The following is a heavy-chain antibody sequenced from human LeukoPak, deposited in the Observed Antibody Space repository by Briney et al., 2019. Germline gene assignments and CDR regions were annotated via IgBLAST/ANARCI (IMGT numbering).Heavy chain of an antibody. J-gene: IGHJ4*02. CDR1: GFTVSSNY. D-gene: IGHD3-10*01. CDR3: ARDTIYYGSGSYYNG. CDR2: NYSGGST. Sequence: GGSLRLSCAASGFTVSSNYMSWVRQAPGKGLEWVSVNYSGGSTYYADSVKGRFTISRDNSKNTLYLQMNSLRAEDTAVYYCARDTIYYGSGSYYNGWGQGTLVTVSS. V-gene: IGHV3-66*01.